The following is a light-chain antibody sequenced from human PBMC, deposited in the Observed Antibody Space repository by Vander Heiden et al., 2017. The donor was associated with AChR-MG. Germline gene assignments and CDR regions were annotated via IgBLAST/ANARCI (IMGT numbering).Light chain of an antibody. CDR2: GAS. CDR3: QQYGSSPLT. J-gene: IGKJ4*01. CDR1: QSVSSSY. Sequence: VLTPSPGTLSFSPGERATLSCRASQSVSSSYLAWYQQKPGQAPRLLIYGASSRATGIPDRFSGSGSGTDFTLTISRLEPEDFAVYYCQQYGSSPLTFGGGTKVEIK. V-gene: IGKV3-20*01.